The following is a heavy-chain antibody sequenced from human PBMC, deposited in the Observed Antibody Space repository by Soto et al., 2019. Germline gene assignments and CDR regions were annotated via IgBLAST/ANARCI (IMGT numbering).Heavy chain of an antibody. CDR2: ISSSSSYI. V-gene: IGHV3-21*01. CDR3: ARDKASLDRGYSYGIV. CDR1: GFTFSSYS. Sequence: EVQLVESGGGLVKPGGSLRLSCAASGFTFSSYSMNWVRQAPGKGLEWVSSISSSSSYIYYADSVKGRFTISRDNAKNSLYLQMNSLRAEDTAVYYCARDKASLDRGYSYGIVWGQGTLVTVSS. D-gene: IGHD5-18*01. J-gene: IGHJ4*02.